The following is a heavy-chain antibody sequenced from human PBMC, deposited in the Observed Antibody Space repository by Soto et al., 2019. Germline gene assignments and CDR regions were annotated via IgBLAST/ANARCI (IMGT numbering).Heavy chain of an antibody. CDR2: INPNSGGT. CDR1: GYTFTGYY. J-gene: IGHJ4*02. CDR3: ARSPLRFLEWLFRYFDY. Sequence: ASVKVSCKASGYTFTGYYMHWVRQAPGQGLEWMGWINPNSGGTNYAQKFQGRVTMTRDTSISTAYMELCRLRSDDTAVYYCARSPLRFLEWLFRYFDYWGQGTLVTVSS. V-gene: IGHV1-2*02. D-gene: IGHD3-3*01.